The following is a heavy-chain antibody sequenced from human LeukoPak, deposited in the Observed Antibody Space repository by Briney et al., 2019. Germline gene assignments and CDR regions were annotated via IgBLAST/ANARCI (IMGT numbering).Heavy chain of an antibody. Sequence: SETLSLTCSVSGASINSHYWSWIRQSPGKGLEWLGYVFNGGSTNYNPSLKSRVTMSLDTSRDQFSLRLTSVTAADTAIYYCASRPAGTTWYGVFDYWSQGTLVTVSS. J-gene: IGHJ4*02. CDR2: VFNGGST. V-gene: IGHV4-59*11. D-gene: IGHD6-13*01. CDR3: ASRPAGTTWYGVFDY. CDR1: GASINSHY.